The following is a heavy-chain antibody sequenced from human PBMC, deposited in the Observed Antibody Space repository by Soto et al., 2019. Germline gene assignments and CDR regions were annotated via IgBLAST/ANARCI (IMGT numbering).Heavy chain of an antibody. Sequence: QMQLVQSGAEVKKPGSSVQVSCKVSGGTFSNFAIAWVRQAPGQGPEWLVRIIPMFGSVAYARKFQDTVTITADTATNTAHLEVARLKSGDTALYFCARVMIRDFVAADLRPLDLWGQGTLVTVSS. CDR2: IIPMFGSV. CDR3: ARVMIRDFVAADLRPLDL. CDR1: GGTFSNFA. D-gene: IGHD6-19*01. J-gene: IGHJ5*02. V-gene: IGHV1-69*06.